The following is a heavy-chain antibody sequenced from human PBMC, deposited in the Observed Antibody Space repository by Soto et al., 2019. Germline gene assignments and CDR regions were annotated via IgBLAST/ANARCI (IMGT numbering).Heavy chain of an antibody. CDR2: ISYDGILK. V-gene: IGHV3-30*18. CDR1: GFTFSAFG. CDR3: AKDRDAAMVPDFDY. J-gene: IGHJ4*02. Sequence: QPGGSLRLSCEASGFTFSAFGMHWVRQAPGKGLEWVAIISYDGILKYYADPVKGRFTISRDTSKSALYLQMNSLRPEDTAIYYCAKDRDAAMVPDFDYWGQGTLVTVSS. D-gene: IGHD5-18*01.